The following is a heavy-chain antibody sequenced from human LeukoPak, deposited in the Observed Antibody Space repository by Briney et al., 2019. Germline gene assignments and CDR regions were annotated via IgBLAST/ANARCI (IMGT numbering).Heavy chain of an antibody. V-gene: IGHV3-7*01. CDR1: GFTFSSYW. CDR2: IKQDGSEK. J-gene: IGHJ3*02. Sequence: GGSLRLSCEASGFTFSSYWMSWVRQAPGKGLEWVANIKQDGSEKYYVDSVKGRFTISRDNAKNSLYLQMNSLRAEDTAVYYCARELSAFDIWGQGTMVTVSS. CDR3: ARELSAFDI.